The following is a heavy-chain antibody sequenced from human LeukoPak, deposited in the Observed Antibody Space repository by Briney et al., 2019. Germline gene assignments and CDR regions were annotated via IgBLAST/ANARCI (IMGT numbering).Heavy chain of an antibody. V-gene: IGHV4-59*01. CDR3: ARARGYSGYDFDWGAFDI. CDR2: IYYSGST. J-gene: IGHJ3*02. Sequence: SETLSLTCTVSGGSISSYYWSWIRQPPGKGLEWIGYIYYSGSTNYNPSLKSRVTISVDTSKNQFSLKLSSVTAADTAVYYCARARGYSGYDFDWGAFDIWGQGTMVTVSS. CDR1: GGSISSYY. D-gene: IGHD5-12*01.